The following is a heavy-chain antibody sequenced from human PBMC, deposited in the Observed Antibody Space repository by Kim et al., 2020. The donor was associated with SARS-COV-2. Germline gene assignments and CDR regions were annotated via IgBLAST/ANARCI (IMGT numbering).Heavy chain of an antibody. Sequence: SDTRYSPSFQGQVTISADKSISTAYLQWSSLKASDTAMYYCARHSGSYLAWGQGTLVTVSS. CDR2: SDT. J-gene: IGHJ5*02. D-gene: IGHD1-26*01. V-gene: IGHV5-51*01. CDR3: ARHSGSYLA.